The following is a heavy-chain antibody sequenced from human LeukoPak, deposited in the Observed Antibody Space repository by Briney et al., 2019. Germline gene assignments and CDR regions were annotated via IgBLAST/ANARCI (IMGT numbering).Heavy chain of an antibody. V-gene: IGHV4-39*07. J-gene: IGHJ4*02. CDR1: GGSISGSSYY. Sequence: SETLSLTCTVSGGSISGSSYYWGWIRQPPGKGLEWIGEIYHSGSTNYNPSLKSRVTISVDKSKNQFSLKLSSVTAADTAVYYCARAVAGHFDYWGQGTLVTVSS. D-gene: IGHD6-19*01. CDR3: ARAVAGHFDY. CDR2: IYHSGST.